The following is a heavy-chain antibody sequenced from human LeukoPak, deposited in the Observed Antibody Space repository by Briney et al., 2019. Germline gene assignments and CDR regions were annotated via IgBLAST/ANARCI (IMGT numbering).Heavy chain of an antibody. Sequence: ASVKVSCKASGYTFTSYYMHWVRQAPGQGLEWMGIINPSGGSTSYAQKFQGRVTMTRDTSTSTVYMELSSLRSEDAAVYYCAREINYDFWSGYFYRPSNYYYGMDVWGQGTTVTVSS. CDR3: AREINYDFWSGYFYRPSNYYYGMDV. V-gene: IGHV1-46*01. D-gene: IGHD3-3*01. CDR1: GYTFTSYY. CDR2: INPSGGST. J-gene: IGHJ6*02.